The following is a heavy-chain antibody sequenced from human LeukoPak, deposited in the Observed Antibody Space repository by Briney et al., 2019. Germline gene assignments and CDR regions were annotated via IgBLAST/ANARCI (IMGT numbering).Heavy chain of an antibody. CDR3: TRSFPGIVGAADF. D-gene: IGHD1-26*01. V-gene: IGHV4-38-2*02. Sequence: SETLSLTCTVSGYSISSGYYWGWIRQPPGKWLEWIGSIYHSGSTYYNPSLKSRVTISVDTSKNQFSLNVNSMAAADTGVYYCTRSFPGIVGAADFWGQGTLVTVSS. J-gene: IGHJ4*02. CDR1: GYSISSGYY. CDR2: IYHSGST.